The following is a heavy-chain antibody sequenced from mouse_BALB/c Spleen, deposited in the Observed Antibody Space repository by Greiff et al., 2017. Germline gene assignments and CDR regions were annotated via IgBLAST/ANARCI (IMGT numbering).Heavy chain of an antibody. CDR2: INPGSGGT. Sequence: QVQLQQSGAELVRPGTSVKVSCKASGYAFTNYLIEWVKQRPGQGLEWIGVINPGSGGTNYNEKFKGKATLTIDTSSSTAYMQLSSLTSEDSAVYFCARGLPYWGQGTLVTVSA. CDR1: GYAFTNYL. J-gene: IGHJ3*01. V-gene: IGHV1-54*01. D-gene: IGHD2-2*01. CDR3: ARGLPY.